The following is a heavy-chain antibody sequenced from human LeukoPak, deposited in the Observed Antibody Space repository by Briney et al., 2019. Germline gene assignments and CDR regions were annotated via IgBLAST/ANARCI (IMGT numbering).Heavy chain of an antibody. J-gene: IGHJ4*02. CDR3: ARRGGVGYCSSTSCHKGDY. CDR2: IYYSGST. CDR1: GGSISSYY. D-gene: IGHD2-2*02. Sequence: SETLSLTCTVSGGSISSYYWSWIRQPPGKGLEWIGYIYYSGSTYYNPSLKSRVTISVDTSKNQFSLKLSSVTAADTAVYYCARRGGVGYCSSTSCHKGDYWGQGTLVTVSS. V-gene: IGHV4-59*04.